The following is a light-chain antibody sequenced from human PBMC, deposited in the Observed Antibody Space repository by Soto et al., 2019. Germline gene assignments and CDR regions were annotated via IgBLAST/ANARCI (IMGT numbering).Light chain of an antibody. CDR3: GSYTGSITYV. J-gene: IGLJ1*01. Sequence: QSVRTQPASVSGSLGQSITISCTGTTSDVGGYNYVSWYQQHPGKAPILMIYEVTNRPSGVSNRFSGSKSGNTASLTISGLQVEDEAEYYCGSYTGSITYVFGTGTKVTVL. CDR2: EVT. V-gene: IGLV2-14*01. CDR1: TSDVGGYNY.